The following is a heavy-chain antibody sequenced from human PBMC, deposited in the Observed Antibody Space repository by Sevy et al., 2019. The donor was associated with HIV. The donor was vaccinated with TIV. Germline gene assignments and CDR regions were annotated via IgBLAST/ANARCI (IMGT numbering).Heavy chain of an antibody. Sequence: GGSLRLSCSASGFTFSSYAMLWVRQAPGKGLEYVSAISSNGGSTYYADSVKGRFTISRDNSKNTLYLQMSSLRAEDTAVYYCVKDSAPIFGVVIAYFDYWGQGTLVTVSS. CDR2: ISSNGGST. CDR3: VKDSAPIFGVVIAYFDY. J-gene: IGHJ4*02. D-gene: IGHD3-3*01. V-gene: IGHV3-64D*06. CDR1: GFTFSSYA.